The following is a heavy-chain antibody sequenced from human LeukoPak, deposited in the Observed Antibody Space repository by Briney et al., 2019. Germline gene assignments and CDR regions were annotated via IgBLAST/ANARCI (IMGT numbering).Heavy chain of an antibody. D-gene: IGHD3-10*01. Sequence: SETLSLTCAVYGGSFSGYYWSWIRQPPGKGLEWIGEINHSGSTNYNPSLKSRVTISVGTSKNQFSLKLSSVTAADTAVYYCARIGSGSFVFDYWGQGTLVTVSS. CDR2: INHSGST. CDR1: GGSFSGYY. J-gene: IGHJ4*02. V-gene: IGHV4-34*01. CDR3: ARIGSGSFVFDY.